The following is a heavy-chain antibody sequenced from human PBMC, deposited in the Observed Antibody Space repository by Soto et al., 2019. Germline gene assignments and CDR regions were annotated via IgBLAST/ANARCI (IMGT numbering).Heavy chain of an antibody. CDR1: GGSISSYY. CDR2: IYYSGST. Sequence: QVQLQESGPGLVKPSETLSLTCTVSGGSISSYYWSWIRQPPGKGLEWIGYIYYSGSTNYNPSLKSRVTISVDTSKNQFSLKLSSVIAADTAVYYCARVGIAAAPRVWWFDPWGQGTLVTVSS. CDR3: ARVGIAAAPRVWWFDP. D-gene: IGHD6-13*01. J-gene: IGHJ5*02. V-gene: IGHV4-59*01.